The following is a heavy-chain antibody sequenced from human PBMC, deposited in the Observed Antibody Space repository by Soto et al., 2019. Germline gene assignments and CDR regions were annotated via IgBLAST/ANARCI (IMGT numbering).Heavy chain of an antibody. D-gene: IGHD2-8*01. Sequence: QVQLQESGPGLVKPSQTLSLTCTVSGGSISSGDYYWSWIRQPPGKGLEWIGYIYYSGSTYYNPSLKSRVTISVDTSKNQFSLKLSSVTAADTAVYYCARLKSDTYCTNGVCYPDYWGQGTLVTVSS. V-gene: IGHV4-30-4*01. J-gene: IGHJ4*02. CDR1: GGSISSGDYY. CDR2: IYYSGST. CDR3: ARLKSDTYCTNGVCYPDY.